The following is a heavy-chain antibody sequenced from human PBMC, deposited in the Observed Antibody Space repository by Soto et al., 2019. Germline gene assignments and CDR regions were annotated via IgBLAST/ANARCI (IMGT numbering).Heavy chain of an antibody. CDR1: GFGFSTHA. Sequence: GSLRLSCAASGFGFSTHALSWVRQAPGRGLEWLSSITNTGITTHYADSVKGRFTISRENSRNTLHLQMNNLRVDDTAVSHCAKGFDYGDTKHIDHWGQGTLVTVSS. V-gene: IGHV3-23*01. CDR2: ITNTGITT. CDR3: AKGFDYGDTKHIDH. D-gene: IGHD4-17*01. J-gene: IGHJ4*02.